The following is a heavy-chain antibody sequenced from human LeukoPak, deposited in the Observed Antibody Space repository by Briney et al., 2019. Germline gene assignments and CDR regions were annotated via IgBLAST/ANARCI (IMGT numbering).Heavy chain of an antibody. CDR2: IIPILGIA. Sequence: SVKVSCKASGGTSSSYAISWVRQAPGQGLEWMGRIIPILGIANYAQKFQGRVTITADKSTSTAYMELSSLRSEDTAVYYCARVVGYSSSWYWFDPWGQGTLVTVSS. J-gene: IGHJ5*02. D-gene: IGHD6-13*01. CDR1: GGTSSSYA. CDR3: ARVVGYSSSWYWFDP. V-gene: IGHV1-69*04.